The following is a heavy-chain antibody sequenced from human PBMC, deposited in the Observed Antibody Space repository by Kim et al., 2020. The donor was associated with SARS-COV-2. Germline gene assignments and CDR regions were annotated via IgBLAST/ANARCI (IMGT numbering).Heavy chain of an antibody. Sequence: SETLSLTCAVYGGSFSGYYWSWIRQPPGKGLEWIGEINHSGSTNYNPSLKSRVTISVDTSKNQFSLKLSSVTAADTAVYYCARGRRDYSSSWYVMSAAYFNYWGQGTLVTVSS. D-gene: IGHD6-13*01. CDR2: INHSGST. V-gene: IGHV4-34*01. CDR3: ARGRRDYSSSWYVMSAAYFNY. CDR1: GGSFSGYY. J-gene: IGHJ4*02.